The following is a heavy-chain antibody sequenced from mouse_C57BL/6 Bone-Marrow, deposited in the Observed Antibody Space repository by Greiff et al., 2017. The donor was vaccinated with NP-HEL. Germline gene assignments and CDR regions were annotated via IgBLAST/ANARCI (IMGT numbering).Heavy chain of an antibody. D-gene: IGHD1-1*01. V-gene: IGHV1-75*01. Sequence: VQLQQSGPDLVKPGASVKISCKASGYTFTDYYINWVKQRPGQGLEWIGWIFPGSGSTYYNEKFKGKATLTVDKSSSTAYMLLSSLTSEDSAVYFCSDYYGSSPRYWYFDVWGTGTTVTVSS. CDR2: IFPGSGST. CDR1: GYTFTDYY. CDR3: SDYYGSSPRYWYFDV. J-gene: IGHJ1*03.